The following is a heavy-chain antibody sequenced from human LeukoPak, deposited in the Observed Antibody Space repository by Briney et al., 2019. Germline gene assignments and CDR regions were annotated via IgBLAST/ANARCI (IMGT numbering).Heavy chain of an antibody. Sequence: PGGSLRLSCAASGFTFSRYAMHWVRQAPGKGLEWVAVISYDGSNKYYADSVKGRFTISRDNSKNTLYLQMKSLRAEDTAVYYCAIPDRDWGQGTLVTVSS. CDR3: AIPDRD. V-gene: IGHV3-30-3*01. J-gene: IGHJ4*02. CDR1: GFTFSRYA. CDR2: ISYDGSNK.